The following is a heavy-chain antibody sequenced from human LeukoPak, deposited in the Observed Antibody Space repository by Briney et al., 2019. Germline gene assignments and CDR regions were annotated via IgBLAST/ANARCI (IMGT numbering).Heavy chain of an antibody. J-gene: IGHJ4*02. V-gene: IGHV3-23*01. Sequence: GGSLRLSCEASGFTFSAYAMTWVRQAPGKGLEWVSSIGSDNKPHYSESVKGRFTISRDNSKNTLYLQMNSLRAEDTAVYYCAKDLSSGWYPYYFDFWGRGTLVTVSS. CDR2: IGSDNKP. CDR1: GFTFSAYA. D-gene: IGHD6-19*01. CDR3: AKDLSSGWYPYYFDF.